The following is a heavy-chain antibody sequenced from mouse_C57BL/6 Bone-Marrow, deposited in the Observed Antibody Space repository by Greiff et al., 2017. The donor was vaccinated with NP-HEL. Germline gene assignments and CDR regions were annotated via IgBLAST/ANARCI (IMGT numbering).Heavy chain of an antibody. CDR3: TEDYSNREY. V-gene: IGHV6-3*01. CDR1: GFTFSNYW. D-gene: IGHD2-5*01. Sequence: EVMLVESGGGLVQPGGSMKLSCVASGFTFSNYWMNWVRQSPEKGLEWVAQIRLKSDNYASHYAESVKGRFTISRDDSKSSVYLQMNNLRAEDTGIYYCTEDYSNREYWGKGTTLTVAS. J-gene: IGHJ2*01. CDR2: IRLKSDNYAS.